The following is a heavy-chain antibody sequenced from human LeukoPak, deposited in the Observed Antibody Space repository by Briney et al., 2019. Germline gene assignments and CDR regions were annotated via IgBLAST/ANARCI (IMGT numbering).Heavy chain of an antibody. J-gene: IGHJ4*02. V-gene: IGHV1-18*01. CDR1: VYTFTSYG. CDR3: ARYYYDILTGYTAFDY. Sequence: ASVKVSCKASVYTFTSYGISWVRQAPGHGLEWMGWIGAYNGNTNYAQKLQGRVTMTTDTSTSTAYMELRSLRSDDTAVYYCARYYYDILTGYTAFDYWGQGTLVTVSS. D-gene: IGHD3-9*01. CDR2: IGAYNGNT.